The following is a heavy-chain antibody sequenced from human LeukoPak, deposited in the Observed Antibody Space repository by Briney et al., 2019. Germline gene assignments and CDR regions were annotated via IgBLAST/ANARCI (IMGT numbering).Heavy chain of an antibody. V-gene: IGHV3-21*01. CDR2: ISSSSSYI. J-gene: IGHJ6*02. Sequence: GGSLRLSCAASGFTFSSYSMNWVRQAPGKGLEWVSSISSSSSYIYYADSVKGRFTISRDNAKNSLYLQMNSLRAEDTAVYYCASLVVVPAAINYYYYGMDVWGQGTTVTVSS. CDR1: GFTFSSYS. CDR3: ASLVVVPAAINYYYYGMDV. D-gene: IGHD2-2*01.